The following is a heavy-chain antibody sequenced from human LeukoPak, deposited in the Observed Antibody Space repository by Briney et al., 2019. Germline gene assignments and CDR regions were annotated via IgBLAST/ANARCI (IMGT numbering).Heavy chain of an antibody. CDR2: INPNSGGT. D-gene: IGHD2-2*01. J-gene: IGHJ6*02. CDR3: ARDNHVCSSTSCQYYYYGTDV. Sequence: ASVKVSCKASGYTFTGYYMHWVRQAPGQGLEWMGWINPNSGGTNYAQKFQGRVTMTRDTSISTAYMELSSLRSDDTAVYYCARDNHVCSSTSCQYYYYGTDVWGLGTTVTVSS. CDR1: GYTFTGYY. V-gene: IGHV1-2*02.